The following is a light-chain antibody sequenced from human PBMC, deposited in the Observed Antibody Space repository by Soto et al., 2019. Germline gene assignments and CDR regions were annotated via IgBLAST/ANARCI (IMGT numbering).Light chain of an antibody. CDR3: QQRSNWPKT. CDR2: DAS. V-gene: IGKV3-11*01. Sequence: EIVLTQSPATLSLSPGERATLSCRASQSVSSILAWYQQKPGQAPRLLIYDASHRATGIPARFSGSGSGTDFSLTISSLEPEDFVVYYCQQRSNWPKTFGQGTKVEIK. CDR1: QSVSSI. J-gene: IGKJ1*01.